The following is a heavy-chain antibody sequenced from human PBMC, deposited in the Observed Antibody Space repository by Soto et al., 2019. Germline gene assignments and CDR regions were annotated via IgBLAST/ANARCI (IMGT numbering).Heavy chain of an antibody. J-gene: IGHJ4*02. CDR2: INQDGSEK. Sequence: EVQLVESGGGLVQPGGSLRLSCTASGFSFSSSWMAWVRQTPGKGLEWVGNINQDGSEKSCVEGRFTISRDNAKNSLHLQMNSLRAEDTAVYFCARDPAFGAFDYWGQGTLVTVSS. V-gene: IGHV3-7*01. D-gene: IGHD3-10*01. CDR1: GFSFSSSW. CDR3: ARDPAFGAFDY.